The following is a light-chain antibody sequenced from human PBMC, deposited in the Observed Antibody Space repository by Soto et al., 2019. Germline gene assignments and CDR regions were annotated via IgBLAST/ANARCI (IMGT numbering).Light chain of an antibody. CDR2: RDN. CDR3: AAWDGSLTGVV. CDR1: TSNIGSNT. V-gene: IGLV1-44*01. Sequence: QSVLTQPPSASGTPGQRVTISCSGSTSNIGSNTVTWYQQLPGTAPKLLLYRDNQRPSGVPDRFSGSKSGTSASLAISGLQSEDEADYYCAAWDGSLTGVVFGGGTKLTVL. J-gene: IGLJ2*01.